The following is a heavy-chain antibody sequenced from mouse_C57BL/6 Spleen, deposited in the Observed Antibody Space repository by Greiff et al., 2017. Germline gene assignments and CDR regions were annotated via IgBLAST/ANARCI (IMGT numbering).Heavy chain of an antibody. Sequence: VKLLESGAELARPGASVKLSCKASGYTFTSYGISWVKQRPGQGLEWIGEIYPSSGNTYYNEKFKGKATLTADKSSSTAYMELRSLTSEDSAVYFCARQGSYAMDYWGQGTSVTVSS. CDR1: GYTFTSYG. J-gene: IGHJ4*01. CDR3: ARQGSYAMDY. V-gene: IGHV1-81*01. CDR2: IYPSSGNT.